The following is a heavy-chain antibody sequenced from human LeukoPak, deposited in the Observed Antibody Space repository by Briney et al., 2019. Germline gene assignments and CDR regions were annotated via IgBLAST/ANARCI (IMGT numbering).Heavy chain of an antibody. D-gene: IGHD2-21*02. CDR3: ARDNNEAYCGGDCHAFDI. J-gene: IGHJ3*02. CDR2: ISSSSSYI. V-gene: IGHV3-21*01. Sequence: GGSLRLSCAASGFTFSSYSMNWVRQAPGKGLEWVSSISSSSSYIYYADSVKGRFTISRDNAKNSLYLQMNSLRAEDMAVYYCARDNNEAYCGGDCHAFDIWGQGTMVTVSS. CDR1: GFTFSSYS.